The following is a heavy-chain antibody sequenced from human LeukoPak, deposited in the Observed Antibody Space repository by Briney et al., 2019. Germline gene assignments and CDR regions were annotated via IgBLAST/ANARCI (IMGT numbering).Heavy chain of an antibody. V-gene: IGHV3-23*01. CDR2: ISGSGTST. Sequence: GGSLRLSRAASGFTFSSYAMGWVRQAPGKGLQWVSGISGSGTSTYYADSAKGRFTISRDNSKNTLYLQMNSLRAEDTAVYYCARENHGPLDYWGQGTLVTVSS. CDR3: ARENHGPLDY. CDR1: GFTFSSYA. J-gene: IGHJ4*02.